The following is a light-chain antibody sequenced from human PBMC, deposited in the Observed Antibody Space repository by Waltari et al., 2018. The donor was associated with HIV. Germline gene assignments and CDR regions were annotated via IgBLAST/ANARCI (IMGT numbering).Light chain of an antibody. CDR2: GAS. V-gene: IGKV3-20*01. Sequence: EILLTQSPGTLSLSPGERVTLSCRASQNITSSYLAWYQQKPGHPPRLLIYGASTRATGIGDRFSGSGSGTDFTLSISRLEPKDYAVYFCQQYGNSPVTFGGGTTVEIK. CDR1: QNITSSY. CDR3: QQYGNSPVT. J-gene: IGKJ4*01.